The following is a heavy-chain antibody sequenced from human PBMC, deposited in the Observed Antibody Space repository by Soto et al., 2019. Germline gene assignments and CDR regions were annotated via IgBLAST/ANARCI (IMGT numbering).Heavy chain of an antibody. V-gene: IGHV3-33*01. Sequence: QVQLVETGGGVVQPGRSLRLSCAASGFTFSSYGMHWVRQAPGKGLEWVAVIWYDGSKKYFTDSVKGRFTMSRDNSNNILYLQMNSLRVEDTAVYYCARAQKRGYSPCDIWGQGTTLTVSS. D-gene: IGHD5-18*01. CDR1: GFTFSSYG. CDR2: IWYDGSKK. CDR3: ARAQKRGYSPCDI. J-gene: IGHJ3*02.